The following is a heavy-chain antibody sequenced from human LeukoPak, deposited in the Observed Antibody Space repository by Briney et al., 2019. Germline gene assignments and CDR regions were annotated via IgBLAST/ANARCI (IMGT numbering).Heavy chain of an antibody. CDR1: GGSISSYY. Sequence: SETLSLTCTVSGGSISSYYWSWIRQPPGKGLEWIGYIYYSGSTNYNPSLKSRVTISVDTSKNQFSLKLSSVTAADTAVYYCARRLEVPGGIGWFDPWGQGTLVTVSS. CDR3: ARRLEVPGGIGWFDP. V-gene: IGHV4-59*12. D-gene: IGHD2-2*01. CDR2: IYYSGST. J-gene: IGHJ5*02.